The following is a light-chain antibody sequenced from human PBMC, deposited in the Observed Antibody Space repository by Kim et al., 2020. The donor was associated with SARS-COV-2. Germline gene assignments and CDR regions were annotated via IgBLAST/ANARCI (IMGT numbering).Light chain of an antibody. V-gene: IGLV3-21*02. CDR2: SDR. CDR1: RIGTHS. CDR3: QVWDTNTDHVV. Sequence: PGQTAEYACVGNRIGTHSVLRDQQRLGQGPVVVFCSDRERPSRIPERFSGSNSGSTATLTLTGVESGDEANYYCQVWDTNTDHVVFGGGTQLTVL. J-gene: IGLJ3*02.